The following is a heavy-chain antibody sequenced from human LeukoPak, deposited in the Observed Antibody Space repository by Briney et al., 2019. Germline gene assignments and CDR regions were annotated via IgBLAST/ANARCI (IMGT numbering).Heavy chain of an antibody. CDR3: ARRVRGPTWEGEAFDI. D-gene: IGHD1-26*01. J-gene: IGHJ3*02. V-gene: IGHV4-4*09. CDR1: GGSISSYY. CDR2: IYTSGST. Sequence: SETLSLTCTVSGGSISSYYWSWIRQPPGKGLEWIGYIYTSGSTNYNPSLKSRVTISVDTSKNQFSLKLSSVTAADTAVYYCARRVRGPTWEGEAFDIWGQGTMVTVSS.